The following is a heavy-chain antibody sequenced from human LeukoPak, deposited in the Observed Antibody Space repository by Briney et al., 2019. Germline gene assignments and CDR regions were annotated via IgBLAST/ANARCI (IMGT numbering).Heavy chain of an antibody. CDR1: GFTFSSYW. D-gene: IGHD2-2*02. CDR3: TRVGYCGSTTCYTGDGFDY. V-gene: IGHV3-7*01. Sequence: GSLRLSCAASGFTFSSYWMSWVRQAPGKGLEWVANIKQDGSEKYYVDSVKGRFTISRDNAKNSLYLQMNSLRAEDTAVYYCTRVGYCGSTTCYTGDGFDYWGQGTLVTVSS. J-gene: IGHJ4*02. CDR2: IKQDGSEK.